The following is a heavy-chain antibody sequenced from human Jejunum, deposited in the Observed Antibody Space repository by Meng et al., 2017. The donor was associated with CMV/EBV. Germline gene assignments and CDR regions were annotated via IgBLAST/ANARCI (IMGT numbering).Heavy chain of an antibody. D-gene: IGHD1-26*01. J-gene: IGHJ6*01. Sequence: YAISWVRQAPGQGLEWMGGIIPIIGSANYAQKLQGRVTITADKSTSTAYMELSSLRSEDTAVYYCARGTPAATIGLYFYYYDMDVWGQGTTGTGSS. CDR1: YA. V-gene: IGHV1-69*06. CDR3: ARGTPAATIGLYFYYYDMDV. CDR2: IIPIIGSA.